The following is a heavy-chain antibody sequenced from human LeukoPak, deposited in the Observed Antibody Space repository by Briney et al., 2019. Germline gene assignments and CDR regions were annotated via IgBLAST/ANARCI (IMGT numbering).Heavy chain of an antibody. D-gene: IGHD1-26*01. CDR3: ARLGRVGATLDY. Sequence: PGGSLRLSCAASGFTFSSYEMNWVRQAPGKGLEWVSYISSSGSTIYYADSEEGRFTISRDNAKNSLYLQMNSLRAEDTAVYYCARLGRVGATLDYWGQGTLVTVSS. V-gene: IGHV3-48*03. CDR1: GFTFSSYE. J-gene: IGHJ4*02. CDR2: ISSSGSTI.